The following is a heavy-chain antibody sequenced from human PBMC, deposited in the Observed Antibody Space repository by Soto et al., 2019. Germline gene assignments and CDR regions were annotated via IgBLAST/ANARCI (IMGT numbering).Heavy chain of an antibody. CDR3: ARDRIQLWSYFDY. J-gene: IGHJ4*02. CDR2: INHSGST. D-gene: IGHD5-18*01. V-gene: IGHV4-34*01. CDR1: GGSFSGYY. Sequence: PSETLSLTCAVYGGSFSGYYWSWIRQPPGKGLEWIGEINHSGSTNYNPSLKSRVTISVDTSKNQFSLKLSSVTAADTAVYYCARDRIQLWSYFDYWGQGTLVTVSS.